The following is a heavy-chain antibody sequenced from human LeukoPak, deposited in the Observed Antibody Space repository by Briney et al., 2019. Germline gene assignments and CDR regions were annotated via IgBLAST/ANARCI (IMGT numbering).Heavy chain of an antibody. D-gene: IGHD1-26*01. CDR1: GGSISSSSYY. CDR2: IYYSGST. Sequence: SETLSLTCTVSGGSISSSSYYWGWIRQPPGKGLEWIGSIYYSGSTYYNPSLKSRVTISVDTSKNQFSLKLSSVTAADTAVYYCARELREVVGANPSYYYYMDVWGKGTTVTVSS. J-gene: IGHJ6*03. CDR3: ARELREVVGANPSYYYYMDV. V-gene: IGHV4-39*07.